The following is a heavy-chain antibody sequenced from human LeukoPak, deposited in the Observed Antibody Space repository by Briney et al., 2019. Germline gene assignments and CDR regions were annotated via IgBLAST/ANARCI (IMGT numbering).Heavy chain of an antibody. CDR3: ARARVLSGSGSYYRLLEFDY. D-gene: IGHD3-10*01. Sequence: SVKVSCKASGGTFSSYAISWVRQAPGQGLEWMGGIIPIFGTANYAQKFQGRVTITADESTSTAYMELSSLRSEDTAVYYCARARVLSGSGSYYRLLEFDYWGQGTLVTVSS. CDR2: IIPIFGTA. CDR1: GGTFSSYA. V-gene: IGHV1-69*13. J-gene: IGHJ4*02.